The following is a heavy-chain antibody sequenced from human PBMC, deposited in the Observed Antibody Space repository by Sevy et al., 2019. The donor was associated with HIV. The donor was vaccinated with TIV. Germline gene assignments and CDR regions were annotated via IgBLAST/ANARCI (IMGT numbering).Heavy chain of an antibody. J-gene: IGHJ6*02. D-gene: IGHD3-10*01. CDR2: ISSSGSTI. V-gene: IGHV3-48*03. CDR1: GFTFSSYE. Sequence: GGSLRLSCAASGFTFSSYEMNWVHQAPGKGLEWVSYISSSGSTIYYADSVKGRFTISRDNAKNSLYLQMNSLRAEDTAVYYCAGTMVRGVIFGYYYYYGMDVWGQGTTVTVSS. CDR3: AGTMVRGVIFGYYYYYGMDV.